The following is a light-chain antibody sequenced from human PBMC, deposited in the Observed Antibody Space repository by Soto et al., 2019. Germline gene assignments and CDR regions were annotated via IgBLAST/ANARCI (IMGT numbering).Light chain of an antibody. CDR3: QQYDTSPRT. CDR1: QSLSSGY. CDR2: AAS. J-gene: IGKJ1*01. V-gene: IGKV3-20*01. Sequence: EIVLMQSPLTMYLSXGERATLSXXXSQSLSSGYLAWYQQKPGQAPRILIYAASSRATGIPDRFSGSGSGTDFSLTINRLEPEDSAVYYCQQYDTSPRTFGQGTKVDIK.